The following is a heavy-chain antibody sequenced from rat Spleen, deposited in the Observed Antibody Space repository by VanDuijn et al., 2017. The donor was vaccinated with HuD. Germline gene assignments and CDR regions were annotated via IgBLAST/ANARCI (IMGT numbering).Heavy chain of an antibody. CDR3: ARQGAAFAY. CDR2: ISYDGSST. V-gene: IGHV5-29*01. Sequence: EVQLVESGGGLVQPGRSLKLSCAASGFTLNNYGMAWVRQAPTKGLEWVAAISYDGSSTYHRDSVKGRFTISRDNAKSTLYLQMDSLRSEDTATYYCARQGAAFAYWGQGTLVTVSS. J-gene: IGHJ3*01. CDR1: GFTLNNYG. D-gene: IGHD1-2*01.